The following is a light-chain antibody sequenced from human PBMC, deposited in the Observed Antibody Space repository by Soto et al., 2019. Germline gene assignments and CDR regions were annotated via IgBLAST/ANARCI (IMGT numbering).Light chain of an antibody. V-gene: IGLV2-14*01. CDR1: SSDVGGYNY. CDR3: SSYTSRTTVL. J-gene: IGLJ2*01. Sequence: QSALTQPASVSGSPGQSITLSCTGTSSDVGGYNYVSWYQQHPGKAPKLMIYEVSNRPSGVSNRFSGSKSGNTASLAISGLQAEEEADYYCSSYTSRTTVLFGEGTKLTVL. CDR2: EVS.